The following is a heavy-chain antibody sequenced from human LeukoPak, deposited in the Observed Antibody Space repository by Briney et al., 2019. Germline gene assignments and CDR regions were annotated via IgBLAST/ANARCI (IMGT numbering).Heavy chain of an antibody. CDR1: GYTFTCYY. CDR2: INPNSGGT. CDR3: AKGRVVAGTKSLTYNWFDP. J-gene: IGHJ5*02. V-gene: IGHV1-2*02. D-gene: IGHD6-19*01. Sequence: GASVKVSCKASGYTFTCYYIHWVRQAPGQGLEWMGWINPNSGGTKYAQKFQGRVTMTRDTSISTAYMGLSRLRSDDTAVYYCAKGRVVAGTKSLTYNWFDPWGQGTLVTVSS.